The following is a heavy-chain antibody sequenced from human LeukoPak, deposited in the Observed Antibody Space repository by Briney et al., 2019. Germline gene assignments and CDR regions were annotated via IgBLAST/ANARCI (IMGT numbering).Heavy chain of an antibody. Sequence: GASVKVSCKASGYTFTSYYMHWVRQAPGQGLEWMGITNPSGGSTSYAQKFKGRGTMTRDMSTSTIYMELSSLRSEDTAVYYCARLGRDGSGSYYYYYYYMDVWGKGTTVTVSS. V-gene: IGHV1-46*01. CDR2: TNPSGGST. D-gene: IGHD3-10*01. J-gene: IGHJ6*03. CDR1: GYTFTSYY. CDR3: ARLGRDGSGSYYYYYYYMDV.